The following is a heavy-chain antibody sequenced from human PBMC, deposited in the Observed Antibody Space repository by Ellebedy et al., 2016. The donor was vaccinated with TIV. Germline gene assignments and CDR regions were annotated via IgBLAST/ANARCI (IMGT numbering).Heavy chain of an antibody. D-gene: IGHD4-17*01. Sequence: GGSLRLSCAASGFAFSSYWMSWVRQAPGKGLEWVANINQHGGEKYYGDSLKGRFTISRDNAKNSLYLQMSSLRAEDTAVYYCATDGSYGDYLSPTHAFAIWGQGTMVTVSS. CDR3: ATDGSYGDYLSPTHAFAI. J-gene: IGHJ3*02. V-gene: IGHV3-7*01. CDR2: INQHGGEK. CDR1: GFAFSSYW.